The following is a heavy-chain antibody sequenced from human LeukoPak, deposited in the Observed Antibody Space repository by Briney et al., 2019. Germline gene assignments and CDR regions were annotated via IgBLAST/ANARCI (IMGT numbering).Heavy chain of an antibody. Sequence: GGSLRLSCAASGFTFTSYSMNWVRQAPGKGLEWVSTISGGGGSTYYADSVKGRFTISRDNSKNTLYLQVSSLRAEDTAVYYCAKGGKWDVTPFDYWGQGTLVTVSS. D-gene: IGHD1-26*01. V-gene: IGHV3-23*01. J-gene: IGHJ4*02. CDR2: ISGGGGST. CDR1: GFTFTSYS. CDR3: AKGGKWDVTPFDY.